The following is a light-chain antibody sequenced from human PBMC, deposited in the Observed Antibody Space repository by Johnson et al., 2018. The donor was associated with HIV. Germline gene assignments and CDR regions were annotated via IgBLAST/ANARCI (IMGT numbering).Light chain of an antibody. CDR3: GTWDSSLSSYV. J-gene: IGLJ1*01. CDR2: EDN. CDR1: SSNIENNY. Sequence: QSVLTQPPSVSAAPGQKVTISCSGSSSNIENNYVSWYQQLQGTAPKLLIYEDNRRPPGTPDRFSGSKSGPSATMAFPAPQPGDEADYYCGTWDSSLSSYVFGTGTKVTVL. V-gene: IGLV1-51*01.